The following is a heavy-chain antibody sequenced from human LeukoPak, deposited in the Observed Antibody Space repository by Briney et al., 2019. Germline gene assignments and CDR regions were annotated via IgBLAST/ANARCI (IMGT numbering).Heavy chain of an antibody. V-gene: IGHV1-18*01. Sequence: ASVKVSCTASGYTFTSYGISWVRQAPGQGLEWMGWISAYNGNTNYAQKLQGRVTMTTDTSTSTAYMELRSLRSDDAAVYYCARDTRARVAIYYYYGMDVWGQGTTVTVSS. D-gene: IGHD2-15*01. CDR1: GYTFTSYG. CDR2: ISAYNGNT. J-gene: IGHJ6*02. CDR3: ARDTRARVAIYYYYGMDV.